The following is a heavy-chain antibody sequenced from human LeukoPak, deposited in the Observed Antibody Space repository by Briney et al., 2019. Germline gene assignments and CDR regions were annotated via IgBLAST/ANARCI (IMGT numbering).Heavy chain of an antibody. D-gene: IGHD1-26*01. V-gene: IGHV3-53*01. J-gene: IGHJ3*02. CDR2: IYSSGTT. CDR3: ARDVVGATTSAFDI. Sequence: PGGSLRLSCAASGFTVSNNYMSWVRQAPGKGLEWVSIIYSSGTTYYADSVKGRFTISRDNSKNTLYLQMNSLRAEDTAMYYCARDVVGATTSAFDIWGQGTMVTVSS. CDR1: GFTVSNNY.